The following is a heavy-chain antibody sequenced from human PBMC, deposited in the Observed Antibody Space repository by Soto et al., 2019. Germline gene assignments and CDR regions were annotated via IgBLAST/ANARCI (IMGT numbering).Heavy chain of an antibody. D-gene: IGHD1-20*01. V-gene: IGHV4-59*01. CDR2: IYYSGST. CDR1: GGSISSYY. CDR3: ARGGGYNWNDVRATTYYYYYGMDV. J-gene: IGHJ6*02. Sequence: PSETLSLTCTVSGGSISSYYWSWIRQPPGKGLEWIGYIYYSGSTNYNPYLKSRVTISVDTSKNQFSLKLSSVTAADTAVYYCARGGGYNWNDVRATTYYYYYGMDVWGQGATVTVSS.